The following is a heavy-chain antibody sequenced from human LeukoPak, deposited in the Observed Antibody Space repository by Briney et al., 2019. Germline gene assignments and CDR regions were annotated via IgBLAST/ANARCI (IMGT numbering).Heavy chain of an antibody. CDR2: INHSGST. V-gene: IGHV4-34*01. D-gene: IGHD2-2*01. CDR1: GGSFSGYY. CDR3: ARGGYCSSTSCQLRSRNWFDP. Sequence: SETLSLTCAVYGGSFSGYYWSWIRQLPGKGLEWIGEINHSGSTNYNPSLKSRVTISVDTSKNQFSLKLSSVTAADTAVYYCARGGYCSSTSCQLRSRNWFDPWGQGTLVTVSS. J-gene: IGHJ5*02.